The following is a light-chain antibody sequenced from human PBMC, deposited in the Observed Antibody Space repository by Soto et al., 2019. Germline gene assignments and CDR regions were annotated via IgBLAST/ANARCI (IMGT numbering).Light chain of an antibody. CDR3: ATWADGLNTYG. CDR1: SSNIGSNT. CDR2: SNN. V-gene: IGLV1-44*01. J-gene: IGLJ1*01. Sequence: QSVLTQPPSASGTPGQRVTISCSGSSSNIGSNTVSWYQQLPQRAPKLLIFSNNQRPSGVPDRFSGSKSGTSASLAISGLQSEDEADYYCATWADGLNTYGFGNGTKVTVL.